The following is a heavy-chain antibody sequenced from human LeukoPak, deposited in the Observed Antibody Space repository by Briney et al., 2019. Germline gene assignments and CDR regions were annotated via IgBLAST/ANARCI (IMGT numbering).Heavy chain of an antibody. V-gene: IGHV3-23*01. CDR2: ISGSGGST. D-gene: IGHD6-13*01. CDR3: ARTGMENNWFDP. J-gene: IGHJ5*02. CDR1: GFTFSSYA. Sequence: GGSLRLSCAASGFTFSSYAMGWVRQAPGKGLEWVSAISGSGGSTYYADSVKGRFTISRDNSKNTLYLQMNSLRPEDTAVYYCARTGMENNWFDPWGQGTLVTVSS.